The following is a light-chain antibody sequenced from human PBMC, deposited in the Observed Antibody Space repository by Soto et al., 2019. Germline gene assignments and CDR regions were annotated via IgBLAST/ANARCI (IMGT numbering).Light chain of an antibody. J-gene: IGKJ2*01. V-gene: IGKV3-15*01. CDR1: QSVSSY. CDR3: QQYNTWPPKYT. Sequence: EIVMTQSPATLSVSPGGRATLSCRASQSVSSYLAWYQQRPGQPPRLHIYGASTRATGIPARFSGSGSGTEFSLTISSLQSEDFAVYYCQQYNTWPPKYTFGQGTKLEIK. CDR2: GAS.